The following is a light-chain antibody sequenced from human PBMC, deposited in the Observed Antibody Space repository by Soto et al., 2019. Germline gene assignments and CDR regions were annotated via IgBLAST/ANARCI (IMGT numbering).Light chain of an antibody. J-gene: IGLJ1*01. CDR2: EVS. CDR1: SSDVGGYNY. Sequence: QSALTQPASVSGSPGQSITISCTGTSSDVGGYNYVSWYQQHPGKAPKLIIYEVSNRPLGVSNRFSASKSGNTASLIISGLQADDEADYFCSSYRSTTTFGVFGTGTKLTVL. CDR3: SSYRSTTTFGV. V-gene: IGLV2-14*01.